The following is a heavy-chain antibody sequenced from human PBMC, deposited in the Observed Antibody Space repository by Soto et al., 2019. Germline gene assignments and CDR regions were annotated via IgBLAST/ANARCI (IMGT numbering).Heavy chain of an antibody. J-gene: IGHJ3*02. CDR1: GYTFTGYY. Sequence: GASVKVSYKASGYTFTGYYMHWVRQAPGQGLEWMGWINPNSGGTNYAQKFQGWVTMTRDTSISTAYMELSRLRSDDTAVYYCARDPISTGYSSIQDAFDIWGQGTMVTVSS. D-gene: IGHD6-13*01. CDR2: INPNSGGT. CDR3: ARDPISTGYSSIQDAFDI. V-gene: IGHV1-2*04.